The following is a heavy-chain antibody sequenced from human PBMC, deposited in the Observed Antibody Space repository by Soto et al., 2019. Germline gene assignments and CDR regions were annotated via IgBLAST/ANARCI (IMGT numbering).Heavy chain of an antibody. CDR2: INLNSGGT. Sequence: QVQLVQSGAEVKKPGASVKVSCKASGYTFTGYYMHWVRQAPGQGLEWMGWINLNSGGTNYAQKFQGWVTMTRDTSISTAYMELSRLRSDDTAVYYCARGPPPNEDAFDIWGQGTMVTVSS. CDR1: GYTFTGYY. D-gene: IGHD1-1*01. CDR3: ARGPPPNEDAFDI. V-gene: IGHV1-2*04. J-gene: IGHJ3*02.